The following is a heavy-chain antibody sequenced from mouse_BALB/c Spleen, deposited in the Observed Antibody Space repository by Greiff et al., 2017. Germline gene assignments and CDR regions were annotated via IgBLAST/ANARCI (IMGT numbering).Heavy chain of an antibody. CDR1: GYSFTGYY. V-gene: IGHV1-31*01. CDR3: ARRGVVDGAMDY. J-gene: IGHJ4*01. D-gene: IGHD1-1*01. CDR2: INPYNGAT. Sequence: EVKLVESGPELVKPGASVKISCKASGYSFTGYYMHWVKQSHVKSLEWIGRINPYNGATSYNQNFKDKASLTVDKSSSTAYMELHSLTSEDSAVYYCARRGVVDGAMDYWGQGTSVTVSS.